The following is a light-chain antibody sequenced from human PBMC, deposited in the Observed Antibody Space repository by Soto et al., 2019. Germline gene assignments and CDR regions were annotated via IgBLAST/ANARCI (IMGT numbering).Light chain of an antibody. CDR1: QSLNSY. J-gene: IGKJ4*01. CDR2: DSS. V-gene: IGKV3-11*01. CDR3: QGRRGWPLT. Sequence: EIVLTQSPATLSLSPGQRATLSCRASQSLNSYLAWFQQKPGQAPRLLIYDSSNVATGIPARFSGSGSGTDFTLTISSSEPADFAVDFCQGRRGWPLTFGGGPEGEIK.